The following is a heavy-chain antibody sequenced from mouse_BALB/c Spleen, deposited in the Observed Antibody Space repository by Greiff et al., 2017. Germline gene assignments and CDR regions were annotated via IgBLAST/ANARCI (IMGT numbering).Heavy chain of an antibody. CDR3: ANGNYGPFDY. CDR2: ISYSGST. J-gene: IGHJ2*01. D-gene: IGHD2-1*01. Sequence: EVQLVESGPGLVKPSQSLSLTCTVTGFSITSYYAWYWLRQFPGNLLEWMCYISYSGSTSYNPSLKSRISITRDTSKNQFFLQLNSVTTEDTATYYCANGNYGPFDYWGQGTTLTVSS. V-gene: IGHV3-2*02. CDR1: GFSITSYYA.